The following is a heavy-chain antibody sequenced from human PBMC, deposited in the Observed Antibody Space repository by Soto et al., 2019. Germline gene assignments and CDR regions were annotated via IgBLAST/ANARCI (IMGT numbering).Heavy chain of an antibody. CDR2: SLYSGNT. Sequence: SETLSLTCIVSGGSITSSNYYWVWIRQPPGKGLEWIGSSLYSGNTYYNPSRRRRGSISLHTSKNPICLKLRYVNAAETPIYYGATHRPYLAPDYLRQGTLVTVFS. J-gene: IGHJ4*02. V-gene: IGHV4-39*01. CDR3: ATHRPYLAPDY. CDR1: GGSITSSNYY.